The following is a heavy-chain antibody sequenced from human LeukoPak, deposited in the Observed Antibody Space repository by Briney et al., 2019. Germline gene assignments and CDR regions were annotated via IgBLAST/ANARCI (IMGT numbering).Heavy chain of an antibody. CDR3: ASHDSSGYYLYRHFWY. CDR2: IIGSGGNT. V-gene: IGHV3-23*01. CDR1: GFTFSNYA. J-gene: IGHJ4*02. D-gene: IGHD3-22*01. Sequence: GGSLRLSCAASGFTFSNYAMTWVRQAPGKGLECVSSIIGSGGNTYQADSVKGRFTISRDNSKNTLYLQMSSLRAEDTAIYCCASHDSSGYYLYRHFWYWGQGALVTVSS.